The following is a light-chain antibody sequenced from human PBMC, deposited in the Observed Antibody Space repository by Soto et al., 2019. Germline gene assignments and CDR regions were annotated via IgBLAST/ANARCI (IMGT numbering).Light chain of an antibody. CDR1: QSVSGS. J-gene: IGKJ1*01. CDR3: QQYSDWPPWT. Sequence: EIVMTQSPATLSVSPGERATLSCRASQSVSGSLAWYQQKPGQAPRLLIYGASTRATGIPARFSGSGSGTEFTRTISSLQSEDFAVYYCQQYSDWPPWTFGQGTKVESK. CDR2: GAS. V-gene: IGKV3-15*01.